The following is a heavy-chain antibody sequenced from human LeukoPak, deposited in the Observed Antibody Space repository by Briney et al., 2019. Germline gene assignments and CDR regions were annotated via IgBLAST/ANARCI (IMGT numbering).Heavy chain of an antibody. V-gene: IGHV3-23*01. CDR3: AKGSYYDSSGSSYFDY. Sequence: TGGSLRLSCAASGFTFSSYAMSWVRQAPGKGLEFVSGISGSGDNTSYADSVKGRFTLSSDNSKNTLYVQVNSLGTEDTAAYYCAKGSYYDSSGSSYFDYWGQGTLVTVSS. D-gene: IGHD3-22*01. CDR1: GFTFSSYA. CDR2: ISGSGDNT. J-gene: IGHJ4*02.